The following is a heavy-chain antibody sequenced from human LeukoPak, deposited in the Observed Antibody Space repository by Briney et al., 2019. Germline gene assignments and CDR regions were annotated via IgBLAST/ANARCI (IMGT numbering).Heavy chain of an antibody. Sequence: ASVKVSCKASGYTFIGYHMHWVRQAPGQGLEWMGWINPNSGDTNYAQKFQGRVTMTRDTSISTAYMEVSSLRSDDTAVYYCARGHMVRAWDFWGLGTLVTVSS. CDR1: GYTFIGYH. CDR3: ARGHMVRAWDF. CDR2: INPNSGDT. V-gene: IGHV1-2*02. J-gene: IGHJ4*02. D-gene: IGHD3-10*01.